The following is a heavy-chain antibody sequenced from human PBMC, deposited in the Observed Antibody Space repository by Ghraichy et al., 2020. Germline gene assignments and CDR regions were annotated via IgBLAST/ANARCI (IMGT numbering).Heavy chain of an antibody. D-gene: IGHD3-16*01. CDR3: SRLGDV. CDR2: IKPDGTEV. V-gene: IGHV3-7*01. Sequence: GGSLRLSCDASGFTFSNYWMSWVRQAPGKGLEWVANIKPDGTEVNSGDSLKGRFTISRDNAGNSLFLQVNSLRVEDTAVYYCSRLGDVWGQGTLVIVSS. CDR1: GFTFSNYW. J-gene: IGHJ1*01.